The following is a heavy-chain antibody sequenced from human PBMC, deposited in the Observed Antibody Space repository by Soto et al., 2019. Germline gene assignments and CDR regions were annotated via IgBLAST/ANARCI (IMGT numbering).Heavy chain of an antibody. CDR3: ARLVYDTRLNYMYFDF. D-gene: IGHD3-10*01. CDR2: IFHDGTA. Sequence: QVKLQESGPGLATPSGTLSLTCAVSGVSLTSGNWWTWVRQSPQKGLEYIGEIFHDGTANYSPSLERRVAMSLDTSKNQFSLKLTSVTAADTAVYFCARLVYDTRLNYMYFDFWGPGTLVTVSS. V-gene: IGHV4-4*02. CDR1: GVSLTSGNW. J-gene: IGHJ4*02.